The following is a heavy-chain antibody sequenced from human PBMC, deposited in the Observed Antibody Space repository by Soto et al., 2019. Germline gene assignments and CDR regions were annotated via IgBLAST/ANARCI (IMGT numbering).Heavy chain of an antibody. CDR2: ISAYNGNT. CDR1: GYTFTSYG. Sequence: ASVKVSCKASGYTFTSYGISWVRQAPGQRLEWMGWISAYNGNTNYAQKLQGRVTMTTDTSTNTAYMELRSLRSDDTAVYYCATRGGSYSRVAYYYYYYGMDVWGQGTTVTVSS. V-gene: IGHV1-18*01. D-gene: IGHD1-26*01. CDR3: ATRGGSYSRVAYYYYYYGMDV. J-gene: IGHJ6*02.